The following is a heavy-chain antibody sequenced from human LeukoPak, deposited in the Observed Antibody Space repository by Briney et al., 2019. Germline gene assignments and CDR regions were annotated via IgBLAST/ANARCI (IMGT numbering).Heavy chain of an antibody. Sequence: SEPLSLTFIVPGDSINASHWNWIPQSPGKGLEWIGNFFYSGPTNYSPSLWSRVTVSIDPSKTQFSLKLSSVTAADTAVYYCARYRNKSGGYWGGSFYGMDVWGQGTTVTVSS. V-gene: IGHV4-59*01. CDR3: ARYRNKSGGYWGGSFYGMDV. D-gene: IGHD3-10*01. CDR1: GDSINASH. CDR2: FFYSGPT. J-gene: IGHJ6*02.